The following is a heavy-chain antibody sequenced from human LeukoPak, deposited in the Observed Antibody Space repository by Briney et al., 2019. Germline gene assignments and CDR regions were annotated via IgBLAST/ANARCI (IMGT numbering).Heavy chain of an antibody. D-gene: IGHD6-19*01. J-gene: IGHJ6*02. CDR3: AKGVAGTPYYYYGMDV. CDR1: GFTISSYE. CDR2: ISSSGSTI. Sequence: GSLRLSCAASGFTISSYEMNWVRQAPGKELEWVSYISSSGSTIYYADSVKGRFTISRDNSKNTLYLQMNSLSAEDTAVYYCAKGVAGTPYYYYGMDVWGQGTTVTVSS. V-gene: IGHV3-48*03.